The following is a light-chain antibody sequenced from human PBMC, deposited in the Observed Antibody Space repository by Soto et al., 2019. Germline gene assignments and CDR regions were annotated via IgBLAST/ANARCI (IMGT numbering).Light chain of an antibody. CDR1: SSDVGIYKY. CDR2: EVS. Sequence: QSALTQPASVSGSPGQSITISCTGTSSDVGIYKYVSWYQQHPGKAPNLMIYEVSNRPSGVSNRFSGSKSGNTASLTISGPQAEDATAYSRGSYTSSRPVVFGGGAKPTV. J-gene: IGLJ2*01. V-gene: IGLV2-14*01. CDR3: GSYTSSRPVV.